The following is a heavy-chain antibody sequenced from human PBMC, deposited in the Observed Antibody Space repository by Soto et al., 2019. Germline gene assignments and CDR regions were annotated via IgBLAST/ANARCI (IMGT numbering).Heavy chain of an antibody. Sequence: SETLSLTCTVPGGSISSSSYYWGWIRQPPGKGLEWIGSIYYSGSTYYNPSLKSRVTISVDTSKNQFSLKLSSVTAADTAVYYCARPDDYGDYGWGQGTLVTVSS. CDR2: IYYSGST. CDR1: GGSISSSSYY. J-gene: IGHJ4*02. D-gene: IGHD4-17*01. CDR3: ARPDDYGDYG. V-gene: IGHV4-39*01.